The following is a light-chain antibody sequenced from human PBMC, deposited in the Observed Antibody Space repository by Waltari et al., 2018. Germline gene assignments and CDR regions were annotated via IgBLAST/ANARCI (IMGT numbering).Light chain of an antibody. CDR2: DVS. CDR3: QQYYRYYT. Sequence: IQMTQSPSALSASVGDRVTITCRASQRIKTWMGWYQQRPGKAPKVLIYDVSILESGVPSRFSGSGSGTEFTLAINNLQPEDFATYYCQQYYRYYTFGQGTKLEIK. J-gene: IGKJ2*01. CDR1: QRIKTW. V-gene: IGKV1-5*01.